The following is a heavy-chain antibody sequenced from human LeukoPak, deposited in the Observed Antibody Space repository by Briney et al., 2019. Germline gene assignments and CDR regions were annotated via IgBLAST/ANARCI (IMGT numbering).Heavy chain of an antibody. J-gene: IGHJ4*02. CDR1: GGSISSSSYY. D-gene: IGHD4-17*01. V-gene: IGHV4-39*07. Sequence: SETLSLTCTVSGGSISSSSYYWGWIRQPPGKGLEWIGSIYYSGSTYYNPSLKSRVTISVDTSKNQFSLKLSSVTAADTAVYHCAREWPDYGDSGYFDYWGQGTLVTVSS. CDR3: AREWPDYGDSGYFDY. CDR2: IYYSGST.